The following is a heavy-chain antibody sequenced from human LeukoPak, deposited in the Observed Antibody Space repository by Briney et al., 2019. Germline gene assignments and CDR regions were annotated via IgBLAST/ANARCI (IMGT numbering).Heavy chain of an antibody. CDR2: INPNSGGT. J-gene: IGHJ5*02. Sequence: ASVKVSCKASGYTFTGYYMHWVRQAPGQGLEWMGWINPNSGGTNYAQKFQGRVTMTRDTSISTAYMELSRLRSDDTAVHYCARDDGSGIDWFDPWGQGTLVTVSS. CDR1: GYTFTGYY. V-gene: IGHV1-2*02. D-gene: IGHD3-10*01. CDR3: ARDDGSGIDWFDP.